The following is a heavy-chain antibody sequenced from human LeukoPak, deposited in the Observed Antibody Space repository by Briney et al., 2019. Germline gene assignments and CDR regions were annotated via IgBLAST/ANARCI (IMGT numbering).Heavy chain of an antibody. D-gene: IGHD3-10*01. J-gene: IGHJ6*02. CDR1: GFTFSSYW. V-gene: IGHV3-74*01. CDR2: ISTDGSST. Sequence: PGGSLRLSCAASGFTFSSYWMHWVRQGPGKGLVWVSRISTDGSSTDYADSVKGRFTISRENAKNTLYLQMNSLRAEDTAVYYCARVNTMVRGLTYYYYYGMDVWGQGTTVTVSS. CDR3: ARVNTMVRGLTYYYYYGMDV.